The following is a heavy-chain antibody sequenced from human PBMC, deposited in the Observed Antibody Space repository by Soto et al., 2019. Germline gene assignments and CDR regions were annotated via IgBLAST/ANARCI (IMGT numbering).Heavy chain of an antibody. CDR2: INAGNGNT. CDR1: GYTFTSYA. J-gene: IGHJ6*02. V-gene: IGHV1-3*01. Sequence: SVKVSCKASGYTFTSYAMHWVRQAPGQRLEWMRWINAGNGNTKYSQKFQGRVTITRDTSASTAYMELSSLRSEDTALYYCARGKWSPDGFYGMDVWGQGTTVTVSS. CDR3: ARGKWSPDGFYGMDV. D-gene: IGHD1-26*01.